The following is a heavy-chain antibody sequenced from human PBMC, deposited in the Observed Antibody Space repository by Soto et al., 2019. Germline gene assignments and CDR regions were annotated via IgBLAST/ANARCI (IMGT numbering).Heavy chain of an antibody. CDR2: ISHDGSNK. D-gene: IGHD3-3*01. Sequence: GGSLRLSCAASGFTFSSYGMHWVRQAPGKGLEWVAVISHDGSNKYYADSVKGRFTISRDNSKNTLYLQMNSLRAEDTAVYYCAKDHKYYDFWSGYYTTYYYYYGMDVWGQGTTVTVSS. CDR3: AKDHKYYDFWSGYYTTYYYYYGMDV. V-gene: IGHV3-30*18. CDR1: GFTFSSYG. J-gene: IGHJ6*02.